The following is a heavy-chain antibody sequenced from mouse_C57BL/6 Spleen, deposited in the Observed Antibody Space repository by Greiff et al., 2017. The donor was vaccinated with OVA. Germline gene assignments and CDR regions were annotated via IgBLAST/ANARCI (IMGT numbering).Heavy chain of an antibody. D-gene: IGHD2-1*01. CDR2: IDPSDSET. CDR3: ASGKEAMDY. Sequence: VQLQQSGPELVRPGSSVKLSCKASGYTFTSYWMHWVKQRPIQGLEWIGNIDPSDSETHYNQKFKDKATLTVDKSSSTAYMQLSSLTSEDSAVYYCASGKEAMDYWGQGTSVTVSS. J-gene: IGHJ4*01. V-gene: IGHV1-52*01. CDR1: GYTFTSYW.